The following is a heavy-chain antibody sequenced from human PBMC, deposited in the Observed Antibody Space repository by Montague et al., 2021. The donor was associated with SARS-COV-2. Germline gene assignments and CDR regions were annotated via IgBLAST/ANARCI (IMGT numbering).Heavy chain of an antibody. CDR2: IYYSGST. CDR1: GGSINSGGYY. D-gene: IGHD6-19*01. Sequence: TLSLTCTVSGGSINSGGYYWSWIRQHPGKGLEWIGYIYYSGSTYYNPSLKSRLTISVDTSKNQFSLKLSSVTAADTAVYYCARVHFVSSGWYPDAFDICGQGTMVTVSS. V-gene: IGHV4-31*03. J-gene: IGHJ3*02. CDR3: ARVHFVSSGWYPDAFDI.